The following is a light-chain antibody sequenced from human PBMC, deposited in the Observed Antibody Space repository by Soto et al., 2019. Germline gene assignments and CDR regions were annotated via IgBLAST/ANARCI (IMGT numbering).Light chain of an antibody. V-gene: IGKV3-20*01. CDR2: GAS. J-gene: IGKJ4*01. Sequence: EIVLTQSPGTLSLSPGERATLSCRASQTISSTFLAWYRQRPGQAPRLLIYGASSRATGIPDRFSASGSGTDFTLTISRLEPKDFAVYYCQQFGLSPTFGGGTKVDIK. CDR3: QQFGLSPT. CDR1: QTISSTF.